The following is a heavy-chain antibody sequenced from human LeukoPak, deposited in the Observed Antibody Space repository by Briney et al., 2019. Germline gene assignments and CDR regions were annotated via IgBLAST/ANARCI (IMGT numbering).Heavy chain of an antibody. CDR2: ISGNGLTT. V-gene: IGHV3-23*01. Sequence: GGSLRLSCAASGFTFNTYAMTWVRQAPGKGLEWVSRISGNGLTTYYVDSVKGRFTISRDNSKDTVYLQMNSLRAEDTAVYYCAKVRTTSPGHMEIDYWGQGTLVTVSS. D-gene: IGHD1-1*01. CDR3: AKVRTTSPGHMEIDY. J-gene: IGHJ4*02. CDR1: GFTFNTYA.